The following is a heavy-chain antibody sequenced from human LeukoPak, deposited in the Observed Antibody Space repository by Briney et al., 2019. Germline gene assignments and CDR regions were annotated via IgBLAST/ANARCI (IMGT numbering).Heavy chain of an antibody. D-gene: IGHD5-18*01. V-gene: IGHV4-38-2*02. CDR3: ATLGYNYELDY. Sequence: SETLSLTCSVSRYSISSGYYWAWIRQPPGKGLEWIGSIYYSGSTYYNPSLKSRVTISVDTSKNQFSLKLSSVTATDTAVYYCATLGYNYELDYWGQGTLVTVSS. CDR2: IYYSGST. CDR1: RYSISSGYY. J-gene: IGHJ4*02.